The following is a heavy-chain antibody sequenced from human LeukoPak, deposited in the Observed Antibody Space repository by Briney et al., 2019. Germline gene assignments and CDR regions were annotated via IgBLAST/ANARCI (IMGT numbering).Heavy chain of an antibody. CDR1: GFTFSSYA. Sequence: GGSLRLSCAASGFTFSSYAMSWVRQAPGKGLEWVSAISGSGGSTYYADSVKGRFTISRDNFKNTLYLQMNSLRAEDTAVYYCAKGEGITIFGVAGDFDYWGQGTLVTVSS. D-gene: IGHD3-3*01. V-gene: IGHV3-23*01. CDR2: ISGSGGST. J-gene: IGHJ4*02. CDR3: AKGEGITIFGVAGDFDY.